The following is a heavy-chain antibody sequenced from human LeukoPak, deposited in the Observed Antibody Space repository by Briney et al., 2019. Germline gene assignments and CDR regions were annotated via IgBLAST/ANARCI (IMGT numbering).Heavy chain of an antibody. CDR1: GFTVSSNY. J-gene: IGHJ4*02. V-gene: IGHV3-53*01. D-gene: IGHD2-15*01. CDR2: IYSGGST. Sequence: GGSLRLSCAASGFTVSSNYMSWVRQAPGKGLEWVSVIYSGGSTYYADSVKGRFTISRDNSKNTLYLQINSLRAEDTAVYYCARHSCPPCPFDYWGQGTLVTVSS. CDR3: ARHSCPPCPFDY.